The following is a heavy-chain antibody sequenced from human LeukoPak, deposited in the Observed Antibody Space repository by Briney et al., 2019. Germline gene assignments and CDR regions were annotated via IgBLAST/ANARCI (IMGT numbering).Heavy chain of an antibody. CDR2: ISGSSDYI. D-gene: IGHD3-10*01. Sequence: GGSLRLSCAASGLTLSTYTMSWVRQAPGKGLEWVSSISGSSDYIYYADSVKGRFTISRDNAKKSLFLQMNSLRAEDTAVYHCARDTRSSYSYYGMDVWGQGTTVTVSS. J-gene: IGHJ6*02. CDR1: GLTLSTYT. V-gene: IGHV3-21*01. CDR3: ARDTRSSYSYYGMDV.